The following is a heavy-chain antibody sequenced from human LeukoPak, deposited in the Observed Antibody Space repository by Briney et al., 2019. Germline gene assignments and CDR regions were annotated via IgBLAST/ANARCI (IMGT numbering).Heavy chain of an antibody. J-gene: IGHJ4*02. CDR3: ARDRPTGASRVFVVQ. CDR2: MSSGGTYI. Sequence: PGGSLRLSCTASGFTFSNHAMTWVRQAPGKGLEWVPSMSSGGTYIYYADSVRGRFTISRDNAKNSLYLVMNSLRAEDTATYYCARDRPTGASRVFVVQWGQGTLVTVSS. CDR1: GFTFSNHA. V-gene: IGHV3-21*01. D-gene: IGHD2-15*01.